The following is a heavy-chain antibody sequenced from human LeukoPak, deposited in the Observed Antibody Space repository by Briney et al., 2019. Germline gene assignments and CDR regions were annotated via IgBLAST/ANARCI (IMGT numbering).Heavy chain of an antibody. CDR3: AAGRQSGAYCGGDCEWDY. J-gene: IGHJ4*02. CDR1: GYTFTSYD. V-gene: IGHV1-46*01. D-gene: IGHD2-21*01. CDR2: INPSGGST. Sequence: ASVKVSCKASGYTFTSYDINWVRQAPGQGLEWMGIINPSGGSTSYAQKFQGRVTMTRDTSTSTVYMELSSLRSEDTAVYYCAAGRQSGAYCGGDCEWDYWGQGTLVTVSS.